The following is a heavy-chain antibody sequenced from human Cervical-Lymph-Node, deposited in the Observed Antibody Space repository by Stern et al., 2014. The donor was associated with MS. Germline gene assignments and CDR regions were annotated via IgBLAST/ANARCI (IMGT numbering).Heavy chain of an antibody. CDR1: GFTFSNYW. D-gene: IGHD2-8*02. J-gene: IGHJ4*02. Sequence: EVQLVESGGGLVQPGGSLRLSCAASGFTFSNYWMHWVRQVSGKGLVLVSRVSTDGSATNYADSVKGRFTISRDNAKNTLYLQMNSLRVEDTAVYYCAGGSGGYIDNYWGQGTLVTVSS. CDR3: AGGSGGYIDNY. CDR2: VSTDGSAT. V-gene: IGHV3-74*02.